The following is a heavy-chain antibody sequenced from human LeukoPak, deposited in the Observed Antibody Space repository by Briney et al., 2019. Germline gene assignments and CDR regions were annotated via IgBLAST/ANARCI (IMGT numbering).Heavy chain of an antibody. CDR1: GFTFNNYA. J-gene: IGHJ4*02. Sequence: QAGGSLRLSCAASGFTFNNYAMSWVRQAPGKGLEWVSSISGSGASTYYADSVKGRFTISRDNSKNTLYLQMNSLRAEDTAVYYCAKGRYYDILTGPYTDYWGQGTLVTVSS. V-gene: IGHV3-23*01. CDR3: AKGRYYDILTGPYTDY. CDR2: ISGSGAST. D-gene: IGHD3-9*01.